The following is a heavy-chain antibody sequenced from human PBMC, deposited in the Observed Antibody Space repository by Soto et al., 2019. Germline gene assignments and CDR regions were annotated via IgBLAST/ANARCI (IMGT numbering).Heavy chain of an antibody. CDR3: ARDDSGYSGSHYIDYFNF. J-gene: IGHJ4*02. Sequence: SQTFSLTCAISGDSVSSNSAAWNWIRQSPSRGLEWLGRTYYRFKWHNDFAISVKSRITINADTSRNQISLQLNSVTPEDTAIYYCARDDSGYSGSHYIDYFNFWGQGTLVTVSS. CDR1: GDSVSSNSAA. D-gene: IGHD1-26*01. CDR2: TYYRFKWHN. V-gene: IGHV6-1*01.